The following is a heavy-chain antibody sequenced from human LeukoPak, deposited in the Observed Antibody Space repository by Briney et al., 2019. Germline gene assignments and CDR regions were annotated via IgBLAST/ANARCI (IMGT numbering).Heavy chain of an antibody. V-gene: IGHV3-23*01. CDR2: ISGSGGST. CDR3: AKVGNYDYYYYYYMDV. CDR1: GFSVSASY. Sequence: GGSLRLSCAASGFSVSASYMSWVRQAPGKGLEWVSAISGSGGSTYYADSVKGRFTISRDNSKNTLYLQMNSLRAEDTAVYYCAKVGNYDYYYYYYMDVWGKGTTVTVSS. D-gene: IGHD1-7*01. J-gene: IGHJ6*03.